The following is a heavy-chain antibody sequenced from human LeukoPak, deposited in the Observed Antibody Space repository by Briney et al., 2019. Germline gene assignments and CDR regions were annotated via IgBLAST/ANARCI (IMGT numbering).Heavy chain of an antibody. J-gene: IGHJ3*02. CDR2: IRYDGSNK. D-gene: IGHD2-2*01. CDR1: GFTFSSYG. CDR3: AKARRGDIVVVPAALGAFDI. Sequence: PGGSLRLSCAASGFTFSSYGMHWVRQAPGKGLEWVAFIRYDGSNKYYADSVKGRFTISRDNSKNTLYLQMNSLRAEDTAVYYCAKARRGDIVVVPAALGAFDIWGQGTMVTVSS. V-gene: IGHV3-30*02.